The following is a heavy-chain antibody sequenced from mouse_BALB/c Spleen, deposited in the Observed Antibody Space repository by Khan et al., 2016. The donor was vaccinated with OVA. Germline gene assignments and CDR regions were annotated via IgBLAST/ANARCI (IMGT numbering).Heavy chain of an antibody. CDR3: ARTARIKY. D-gene: IGHD1-2*01. CDR2: ISYSGST. CDR1: GYSITSGYG. V-gene: IGHV3-2*02. Sequence: EVKLQESGPGLVKPSQSLSLTCTVTGYSITSGYGWNWIRQFPGNKLEWMGYISYSGSTNYNPSLKSRISITRDTSKNQCFLQLKSVTTDDTATYYCARTARIKYWGQGTTLTVSS. J-gene: IGHJ2*01.